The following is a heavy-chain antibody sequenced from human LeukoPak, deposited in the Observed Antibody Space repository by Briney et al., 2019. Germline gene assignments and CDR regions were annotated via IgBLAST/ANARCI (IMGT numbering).Heavy chain of an antibody. J-gene: IGHJ4*02. CDR3: ARVHIVGAMEGVYYFDY. Sequence: GASVKVSCKASGYTFTGHYMHWVRQAPGQGLEWMGWINPNSGGTNYAQKFQGRVTMTWDTSISTAYMELSRLRSDDTAVYYCARVHIVGAMEGVYYFDYWGQGTLVTVSS. CDR1: GYTFTGHY. V-gene: IGHV1-2*02. D-gene: IGHD1-26*01. CDR2: INPNSGGT.